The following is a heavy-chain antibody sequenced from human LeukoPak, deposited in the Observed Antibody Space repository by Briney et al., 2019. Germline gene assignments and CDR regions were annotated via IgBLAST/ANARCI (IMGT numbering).Heavy chain of an antibody. Sequence: ASVKVSCKASGYTFTSYGISWVRQAPGQGLEWMGWISAYNGNTNYAQKLQGRVTMTTDTSTSTVYMELSSLRSEDTAVYYCARVSRYENYMDVWGKGTTVTVSS. CDR3: ARVSRYENYMDV. CDR2: ISAYNGNT. D-gene: IGHD2-2*01. CDR1: GYTFTSYG. J-gene: IGHJ6*03. V-gene: IGHV1-18*01.